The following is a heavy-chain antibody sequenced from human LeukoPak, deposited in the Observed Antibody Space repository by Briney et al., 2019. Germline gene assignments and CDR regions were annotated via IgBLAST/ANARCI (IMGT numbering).Heavy chain of an antibody. J-gene: IGHJ3*02. D-gene: IGHD4-17*01. Sequence: GGSLRLSCAASGFTFSSYWMSWVRQAPGKGLEWVANIEQDGSEKYYVDSVKGRFTISRDNAKNSLYLQMNSLRAEDTAVYYCARAPPMTTVTTDAFDIWGQGTMVTVSS. CDR2: IEQDGSEK. CDR1: GFTFSSYW. CDR3: ARAPPMTTVTTDAFDI. V-gene: IGHV3-7*03.